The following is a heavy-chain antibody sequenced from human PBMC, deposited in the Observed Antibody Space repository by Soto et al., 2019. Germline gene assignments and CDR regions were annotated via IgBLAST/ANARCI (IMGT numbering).Heavy chain of an antibody. J-gene: IGHJ6*03. CDR1: GFTFSSYS. D-gene: IGHD2-2*01. CDR3: ASMGSDIVVVPAATYYMDV. Sequence: PGGSLRLSCAASGFTFSSYSMNWVRQAPGEGLEWVSYISSSSSTIYYADSVKGRFTISRDNAKNSLYLQMNSLRAEDTAVYYCASMGSDIVVVPAATYYMDVWGKGTTVTVSS. CDR2: ISSSSSTI. V-gene: IGHV3-48*01.